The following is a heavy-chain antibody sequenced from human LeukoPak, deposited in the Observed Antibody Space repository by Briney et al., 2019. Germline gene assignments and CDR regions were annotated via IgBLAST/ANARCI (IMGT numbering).Heavy chain of an antibody. CDR1: GGSISSGGYY. CDR2: IYHSGST. J-gene: IGHJ4*02. D-gene: IGHD1-26*01. CDR3: ARYMGATVSFDY. Sequence: SETLSLTCTVSGGSISSGGYYWSWIRQPPGKGLEWIGYIYHSGSTYYNPSLKSRVTISVDTSKNQFSLKLSSVTAADTAVYYCARYMGATVSFDYWGQGTLVTVSS. V-gene: IGHV4-30-2*01.